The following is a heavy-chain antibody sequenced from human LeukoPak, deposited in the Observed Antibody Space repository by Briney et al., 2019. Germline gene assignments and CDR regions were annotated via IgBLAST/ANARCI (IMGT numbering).Heavy chain of an antibody. D-gene: IGHD6-13*01. CDR3: ASDPHSAAANWFDP. CDR2: ISYDGSNK. CDR1: GFTFSSYG. J-gene: IGHJ5*02. V-gene: IGHV3-30*03. Sequence: GGSLRLSCAASGFTFSSYGMHWVRQAPGKGLEWVAVISYDGSNKYYADSVKGRFTISRDNSKNTLYLQMNSLRAEDTAVYYCASDPHSAAANWFDPWGQGTLVTVSS.